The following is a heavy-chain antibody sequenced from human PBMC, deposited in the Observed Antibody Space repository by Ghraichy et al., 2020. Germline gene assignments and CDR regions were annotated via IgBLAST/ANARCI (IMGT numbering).Heavy chain of an antibody. CDR2: IYYSGST. J-gene: IGHJ4*02. V-gene: IGHV4-59*01. D-gene: IGHD3-22*01. Sequence: SETLSLTCTVSGGSISSYYWSWIRQPPEKGLEWIGYIYYSGSTNYNPSLKSRVTISVDTSKNQFSLKLSSVTAADTAVYYCAGRTAYYEDSWGQGTLVTVSS. CDR3: AGRTAYYEDS. CDR1: GGSISSYY.